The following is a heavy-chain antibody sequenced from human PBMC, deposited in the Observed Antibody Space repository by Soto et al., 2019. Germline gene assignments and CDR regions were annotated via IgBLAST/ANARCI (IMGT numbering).Heavy chain of an antibody. J-gene: IGHJ4*02. CDR1: GNSISSYY. V-gene: IGHV4-59*12. D-gene: IGHD5-18*01. CDR3: ARTLYSYGPRFDY. CDR2: IYYTGST. Sequence: PSETLFLTCTVSGNSISSYYWSWIRQPPGKGLEWIGYIYYTGSTNYNPSLKSRVTISGDTSKNHFSLKLSSVTAADTAVYYCARTLYSYGPRFDYWGQGTLVTVSS.